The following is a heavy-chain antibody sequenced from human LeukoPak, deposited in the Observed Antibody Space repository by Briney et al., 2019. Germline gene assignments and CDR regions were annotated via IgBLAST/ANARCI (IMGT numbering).Heavy chain of an antibody. J-gene: IGHJ4*02. V-gene: IGHV3-21*01. CDR3: ARDPLRYLRVGHYDY. CDR1: GFTFSNSA. CDR2: IDYDSSHI. D-gene: IGHD3-9*01. Sequence: GGSLRLSCAASGFTFSNSAMNWVRQVPGKGLEWVSSIDYDSSHIYYAASVRGRFTISRDNARNSVYLQMNSLRVEDTAVYYCARDPLRYLRVGHYDYWGQGTLVAVSA.